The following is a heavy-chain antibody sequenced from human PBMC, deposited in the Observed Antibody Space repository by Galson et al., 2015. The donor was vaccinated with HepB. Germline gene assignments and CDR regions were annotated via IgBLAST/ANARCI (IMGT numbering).Heavy chain of an antibody. CDR1: GYTFTTYD. V-gene: IGHV1-8*01. CDR3: ARDRDYRFDY. CDR2: MDPNNGNT. D-gene: IGHD4/OR15-4a*01. Sequence: SVKVSCKASGYTFTTYDINWVRQATGQGLEWMGWMDPNNGNTAYAQKFQGRITLTRDTSTSIAYVELRSLRSDDTAVYYCARDRDYRFDYWGQGTLVTVSS. J-gene: IGHJ4*02.